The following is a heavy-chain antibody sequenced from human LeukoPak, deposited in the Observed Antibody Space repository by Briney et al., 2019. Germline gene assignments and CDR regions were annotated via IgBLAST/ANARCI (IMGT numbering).Heavy chain of an antibody. Sequence: PGGSLRLSCAASGFTFSSYEMNWVRQAPGKGLEWVSYISSSGSTIYYADSVKGRFTISRDNAKNSLYLQMNSLRAEDTAVHYCASLGDIVVVVADNAFDIWGQGTMVTVSS. CDR2: ISSSGSTI. CDR3: ASLGDIVVVVADNAFDI. CDR1: GFTFSSYE. J-gene: IGHJ3*02. V-gene: IGHV3-48*03. D-gene: IGHD2-15*01.